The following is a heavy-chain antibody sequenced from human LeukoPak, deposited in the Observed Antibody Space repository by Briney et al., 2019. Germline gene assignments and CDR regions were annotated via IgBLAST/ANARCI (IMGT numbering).Heavy chain of an antibody. D-gene: IGHD6-19*01. CDR2: IYWDDDK. CDR3: AHYVSGIAVAECCSYKY. CDR1: GFSLSTSGVG. J-gene: IGHJ4*02. V-gene: IGHV2-5*02. Sequence: GSGPTLVNPTQTLTLTCTFSGFSLSTSGVGVGWIRQPPGKALEWLALIYWDDDKRYSPSLKSRLTITKDTSKNQVVLTMTNMDPVDTATYYCAHYVSGIAVAECCSYKYWGQGTLVTVSS.